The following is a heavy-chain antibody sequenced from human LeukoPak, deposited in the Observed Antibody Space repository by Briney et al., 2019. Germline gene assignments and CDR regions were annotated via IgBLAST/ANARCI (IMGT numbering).Heavy chain of an antibody. J-gene: IGHJ4*02. Sequence: GESLKISCKGSGYSFTNYWIGWVRQMPGKGLEWMGFIYPGDSDTKYSPSFQGQVTLLADKSISTAYLQWSSLKASDTAMYYCARGQTGYSSSPPRIWGQGTLVTVSS. CDR2: IYPGDSDT. CDR1: GYSFTNYW. CDR3: ARGQTGYSSSPPRI. D-gene: IGHD6-13*01. V-gene: IGHV5-51*01.